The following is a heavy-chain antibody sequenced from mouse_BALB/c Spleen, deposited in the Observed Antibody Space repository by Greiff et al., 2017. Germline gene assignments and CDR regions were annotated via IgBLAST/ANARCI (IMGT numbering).Heavy chain of an antibody. CDR1: GFTFSSYA. CDR2: ISSGGSYT. Sequence: EVQLVESGGGLVKPGGSLKLSCAASGFTFSSYAMSWVRQSPEKRLEWVAEISSGGSYTYYPDTVTGRFTISRDNAKNTLYLEMSSLRSEDTAMYYCARESLLRLNWYFDVWGAGTTVTVSS. CDR3: ARESLLRLNWYFDV. J-gene: IGHJ1*01. V-gene: IGHV5-9-4*01. D-gene: IGHD1-2*01.